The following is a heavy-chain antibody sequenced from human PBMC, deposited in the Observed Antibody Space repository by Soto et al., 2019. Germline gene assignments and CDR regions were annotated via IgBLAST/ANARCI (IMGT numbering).Heavy chain of an antibody. D-gene: IGHD6-25*01. CDR3: ASAAGRWEDGPGY. V-gene: IGHV1-2*02. CDR1: GYTFTGYY. J-gene: IGHJ4*02. CDR2: INPNNGGT. Sequence: QVQLVQSGAEVKKPGASVKVSCKASGYTFTGYYMHWVRQAPGQGLEWMGWINPNNGGTNYAQKFQGRVTMTRDTSISTAYMELSRLRSDDTAVYYCASAAGRWEDGPGYWGQGTLVTVSS.